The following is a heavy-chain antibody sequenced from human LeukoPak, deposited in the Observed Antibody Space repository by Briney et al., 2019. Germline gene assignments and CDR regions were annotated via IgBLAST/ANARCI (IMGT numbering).Heavy chain of an antibody. CDR2: IIPIFGTA. CDR1: GGTFSSYA. Sequence: SVKVSCKASGGTFSSYAISWVRQAPGQGLEWMGGIIPIFGTANYAQKFQGRVTITADKSTSTAYMELNSLRSEDTAVYYCARDGRRRLDYGDSENWFDPWGQGTLVTVSS. V-gene: IGHV1-69*06. CDR3: ARDGRRRLDYGDSENWFDP. J-gene: IGHJ5*02. D-gene: IGHD4-17*01.